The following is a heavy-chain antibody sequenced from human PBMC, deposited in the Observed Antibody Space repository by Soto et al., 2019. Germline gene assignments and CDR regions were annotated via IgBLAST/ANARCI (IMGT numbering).Heavy chain of an antibody. D-gene: IGHD5-18*01. CDR1: GFTFSSYN. J-gene: IGHJ4*02. CDR2: ISSSSSTL. CDR3: ARPRGYSYVLPDY. Sequence: EVQLVESGGGLVQPGGSLRLSCAASGFTFSSYNMNWVRQAPGKGLEWVSYISSSSSTLYYADSVKGRFTISRDNAKNSLYLQMNSLRDEDTAVYYCARPRGYSYVLPDYWGQGTLVTVSS. V-gene: IGHV3-48*02.